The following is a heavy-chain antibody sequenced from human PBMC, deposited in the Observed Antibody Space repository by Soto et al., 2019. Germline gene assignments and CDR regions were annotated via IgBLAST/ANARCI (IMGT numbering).Heavy chain of an antibody. CDR3: GRGRSGQIGIFD. D-gene: IGHD3-9*01. CDR1: GYTFTGHY. J-gene: IGHJ4*02. V-gene: IGHV1-2*02. CDR2: IGPGCGAT. Sequence: SSMTSGYTFTGHYLHWVRQVPQQGPERMKRIGPGCGATVYAQRSRGRVTMNMDTSINTVYLELKNLSPYDTAVYYCGRGRSGQIGIFDWGQGTTVTVSS.